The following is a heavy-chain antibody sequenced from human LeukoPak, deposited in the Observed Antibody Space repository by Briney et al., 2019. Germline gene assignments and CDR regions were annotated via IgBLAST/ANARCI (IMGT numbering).Heavy chain of an antibody. CDR3: AKGSRYGDYPYYCDF. CDR1: GFTFGSYG. V-gene: IGHV3-30*02. CDR2: VRYDGNNP. J-gene: IGHJ4*02. Sequence: GGSLRLSCAASGFTFGSYGMHWVRQAPGKGLDWVAFVRYDGNNPYYSASVKGRFTISRDNSKNTVLLQMNNLRLEDAAVYYCAKGSRYGDYPYYCDFWGQGTLVTVSS. D-gene: IGHD4-17*01.